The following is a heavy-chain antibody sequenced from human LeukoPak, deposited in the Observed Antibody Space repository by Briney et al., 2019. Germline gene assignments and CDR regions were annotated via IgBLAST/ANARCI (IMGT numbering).Heavy chain of an antibody. CDR2: IKQDGSEK. Sequence: GGSLRLSCAASGFTFSSYWMSWVRQAPGKGLEWVANIKQDGSEKYYVASVKGRFTISRDNAKNSLYLQMNSLRAEDTAVYYCARDQTAAAGYNWFDPWGQGTLVTVSS. J-gene: IGHJ5*02. CDR3: ARDQTAAAGYNWFDP. V-gene: IGHV3-7*05. CDR1: GFTFSSYW. D-gene: IGHD6-13*01.